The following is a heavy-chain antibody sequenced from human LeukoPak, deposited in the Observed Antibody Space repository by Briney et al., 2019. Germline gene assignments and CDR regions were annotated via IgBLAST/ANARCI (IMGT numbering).Heavy chain of an antibody. D-gene: IGHD2-2*01. J-gene: IGHJ6*03. CDR3: ARGEVRENYYYYSMDV. V-gene: IGHV4-4*07. CDR2: FCTTGST. CDR1: GGAISRWC. Sequence: PSETLSLTCTVSGGAISRWCWSWLRQPAGKGLEWIGRFCTTGSTNYSPSLKSRVTMSVDTSKNQFSLKLSSVTAADTAVYYCARGEVRENYYYYSMDVWGKGTPVTVSS.